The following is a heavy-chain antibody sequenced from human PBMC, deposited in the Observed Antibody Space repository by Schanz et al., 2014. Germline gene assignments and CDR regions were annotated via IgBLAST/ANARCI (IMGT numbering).Heavy chain of an antibody. Sequence: EVQLLESGGGLVQPGGSLRLSCAASGFTFRNYDMRWVRQAPGKGLEWVSSISSTSSYIFYADSVKGRFTISRDNAKNSLYLQMNSLRAEDTAVYYCVPMSIAAHWGQGTLVTVSS. J-gene: IGHJ4*02. D-gene: IGHD6-6*01. CDR2: ISSTSSYI. CDR3: VPMSIAAH. CDR1: GFTFRNYD. V-gene: IGHV3-21*01.